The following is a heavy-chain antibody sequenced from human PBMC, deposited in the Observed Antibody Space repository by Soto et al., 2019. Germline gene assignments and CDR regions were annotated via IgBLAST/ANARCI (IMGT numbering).Heavy chain of an antibody. Sequence: QVQLVQSGAEVKRPGSSVKVSCKASGETFNCYSINWVRQAPGLGLEWMGRVNPIVSMSNYAQKFQGRVTMTANKYTSTAYMELSSLRSESTATYYCASSYGSGYRAFDYWGQGALVTVSS. CDR3: ASSYGSGYRAFDY. V-gene: IGHV1-69*02. J-gene: IGHJ4*02. CDR1: GETFNCYS. CDR2: VNPIVSMS. D-gene: IGHD3-10*01.